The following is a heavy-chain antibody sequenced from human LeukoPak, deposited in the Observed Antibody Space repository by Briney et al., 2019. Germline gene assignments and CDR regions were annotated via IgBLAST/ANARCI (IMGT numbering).Heavy chain of an antibody. CDR2: INPSVGST. V-gene: IGHV1-46*01. CDR3: AREGDYYDSSETTTDAFDI. J-gene: IGHJ3*02. Sequence: ASVTLSCKASGYTFTSCYMHWVRQAPGQGLEWMGIINPSVGSTSYAQKFQGTVTMTRDTSTSTVYMELSSLRSEDTAVYYCAREGDYYDSSETTTDAFDIWGQGTIVTVSS. D-gene: IGHD3-22*01. CDR1: GYTFTSCY.